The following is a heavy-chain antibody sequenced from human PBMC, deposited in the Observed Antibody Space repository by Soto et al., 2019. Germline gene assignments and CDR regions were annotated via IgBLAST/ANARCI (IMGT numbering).Heavy chain of an antibody. D-gene: IGHD3-3*01. CDR1: GVSISSYY. V-gene: IGHV4-59*01. CDR3: ARGRSITIFEGVMTWFYP. J-gene: IGHJ5*02. CDR2: IYYTVST. Sequence: SETLSLTCTVSGVSISSYYWIWIRQPPGKGLEWIGYIYYTVSTNYNPSFKSRVTISVDTSKNQFSLKLNSVTAADTAVCYCARGRSITIFEGVMTWFYPWGKGTLVIVSS.